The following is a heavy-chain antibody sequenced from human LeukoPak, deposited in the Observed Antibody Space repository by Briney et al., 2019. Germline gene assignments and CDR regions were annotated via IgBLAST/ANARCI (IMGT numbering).Heavy chain of an antibody. Sequence: GGSLRLSCAASGFTFSNVWMGWVRQAPGKGLEWVGRIKSKTDGGTTDYAAPVKGRFTISRDDSENTLYLQMNSLKTEDTAVYYCTTAFNTGNSRNYWGQGTLVPVSS. J-gene: IGHJ4*02. CDR1: GFTFSNVW. CDR2: IKSKTDGGTT. CDR3: TTAFNTGNSRNY. D-gene: IGHD3-9*01. V-gene: IGHV3-15*01.